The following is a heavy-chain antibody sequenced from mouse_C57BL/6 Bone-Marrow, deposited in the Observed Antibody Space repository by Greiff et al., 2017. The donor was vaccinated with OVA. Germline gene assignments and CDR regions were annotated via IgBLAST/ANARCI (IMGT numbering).Heavy chain of an antibody. CDR1: GYTFTDYE. J-gene: IGHJ3*01. CDR2: IDPETGGT. V-gene: IGHV1-15*01. D-gene: IGHD2-5*01. CDR3: TRKGSNYAFAY. Sequence: QVQLQQSGAELVRPGASVTLSCKASGYTFTDYEMHWVKQTPVHGLEWIGAIDPETGGTAYNQKFKGKAILTADKSSSTAYMELRSLTSEDSAVYYCTRKGSNYAFAYWGQGTLVTVSA.